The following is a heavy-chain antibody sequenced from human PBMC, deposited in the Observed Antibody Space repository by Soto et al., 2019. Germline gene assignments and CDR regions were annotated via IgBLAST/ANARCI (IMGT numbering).Heavy chain of an antibody. CDR3: AICSSTSCYLGAFDI. Sequence: ASVKVSCKASGYTFTSYAMHWVRQAPGQRLEWMGWINAGNGNTKYSQKFQGRVIITRDTSASTAYMELSSLRSEDTAVYYCAICSSTSCYLGAFDIWGQGTMVTVSS. V-gene: IGHV1-3*01. CDR2: INAGNGNT. D-gene: IGHD2-2*01. J-gene: IGHJ3*02. CDR1: GYTFTSYA.